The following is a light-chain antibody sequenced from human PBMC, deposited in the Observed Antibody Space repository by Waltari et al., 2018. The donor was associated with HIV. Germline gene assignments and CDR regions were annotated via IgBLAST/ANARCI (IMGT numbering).Light chain of an antibody. CDR3: LLSYSGARV. Sequence: QAVVTQEPSLTVSPGGTVTLTCGSSTGDVPTGHHAYWFQQLPGQAPRTLIYDTTHKHSWTPARFSGSLPGGKAALTLSGAQPEDEAEYYCLLSYSGARVFGGGTKLTVL. V-gene: IGLV7-46*01. CDR1: TGDVPTGHH. CDR2: DTT. J-gene: IGLJ3*02.